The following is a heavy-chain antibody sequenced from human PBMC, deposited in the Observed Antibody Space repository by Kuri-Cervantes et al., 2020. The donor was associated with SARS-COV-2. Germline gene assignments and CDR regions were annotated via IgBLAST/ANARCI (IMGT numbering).Heavy chain of an antibody. D-gene: IGHD1-1*01. Sequence: GGSLRLSCVASGFTFSSSWMHWVCQAPEKGLEWVADIKCDGSEKYYVDSVKGRFTISRENAKNSLYLQMNSLGAGDTAVYYCARGDVQSGVDAFDIWGQGTMVTVSS. V-gene: IGHV3-52*01. CDR2: IKCDGSEK. CDR1: GFTFSSSW. CDR3: ARGDVQSGVDAFDI. J-gene: IGHJ3*02.